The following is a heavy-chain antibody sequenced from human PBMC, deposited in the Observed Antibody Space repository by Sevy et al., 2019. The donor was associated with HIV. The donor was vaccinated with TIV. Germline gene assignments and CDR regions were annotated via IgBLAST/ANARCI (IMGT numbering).Heavy chain of an antibody. D-gene: IGHD1-26*01. J-gene: IGHJ3*02. V-gene: IGHV3-23*01. CDR1: GFTFSSYA. Sequence: GGSLRLSCAASGFTFSSYAMSWVRQAPGKGLEWVSAISGSGGSTYYADPVKGRFTISRDNSKNTLYLQMNSLRAEDTAVYYCAKEGSGSYYDRDAFDIWGQGTMVTVSS. CDR2: ISGSGGST. CDR3: AKEGSGSYYDRDAFDI.